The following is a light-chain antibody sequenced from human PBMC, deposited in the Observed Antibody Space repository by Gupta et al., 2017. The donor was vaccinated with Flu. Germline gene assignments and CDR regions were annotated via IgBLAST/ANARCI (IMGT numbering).Light chain of an antibody. CDR3: LQYDSLPPA. CDR1: RDISNY. CDR2: DAS. V-gene: IGKV1-33*01. J-gene: IGKJ2*01. Sequence: DIQMTQSPSSLSASVGDRVTITCQAGRDISNYLDWYQQKPGKAPKLLIYDASKLETGVPSRFSGVGSRTDFTLTISSLQPDDIATYYCLQYDSLPPAFGQGTKLEI.